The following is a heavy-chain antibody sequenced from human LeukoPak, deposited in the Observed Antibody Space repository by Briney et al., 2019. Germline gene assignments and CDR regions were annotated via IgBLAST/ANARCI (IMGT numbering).Heavy chain of an antibody. CDR2: IYYSGST. V-gene: IGHV4-59*12. J-gene: IGHJ5*02. Sequence: SETLSLTCTVSGGSISNYYWSWIRQPPGKGLEWIGYIYYSGSTNYNPSLKSRVTISVDTSKNQFSLKLTSVTAADTAVYYCARSQFYGSGSYQGRWFDPWGQGTLVTVSS. CDR1: GGSISNYY. D-gene: IGHD3-10*01. CDR3: ARSQFYGSGSYQGRWFDP.